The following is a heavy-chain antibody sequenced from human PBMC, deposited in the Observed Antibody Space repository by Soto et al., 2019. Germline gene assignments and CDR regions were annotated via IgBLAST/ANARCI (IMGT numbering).Heavy chain of an antibody. J-gene: IGHJ3*02. D-gene: IGHD1-1*01. CDR2: IYYSGST. V-gene: IGHV4-59*01. Sequence: TSETLSLTCTVSGGSISSYVWSWIRQPPGKGLEWIGYIYYSGSTNYNPSLKSRVTISVDTSKNQFSLKLSSVTAVDTAVYYCAREGTMRAFDIGGQGTRVTVSS. CDR1: GGSISSYV. CDR3: AREGTMRAFDI.